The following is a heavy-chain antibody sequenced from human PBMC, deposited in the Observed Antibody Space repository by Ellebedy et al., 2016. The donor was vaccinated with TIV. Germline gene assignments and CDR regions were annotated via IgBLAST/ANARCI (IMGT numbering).Heavy chain of an antibody. CDR1: GYTLTELS. J-gene: IGHJ5*02. V-gene: IGHV1-24*01. CDR3: ATQFPRITMVRGVLDWFDP. Sequence: ATSVKVSCKVSGYTLTELSMHWVRQAPGKGLEWMGTLDAEEGETVYAQKFQGRVTMTEDASTDTAYMEMNSLRSDDTAVYYCATQFPRITMVRGVLDWFDPWGQGTLVTVSS. D-gene: IGHD3-10*01. CDR2: LDAEEGET.